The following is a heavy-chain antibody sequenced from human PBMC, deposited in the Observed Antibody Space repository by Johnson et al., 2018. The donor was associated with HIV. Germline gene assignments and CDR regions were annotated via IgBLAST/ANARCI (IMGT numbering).Heavy chain of an antibody. V-gene: IGHV3-33*06. Sequence: QEQLVESGGGVVQPGRSLRLSCAASGFRFRSYVMHWVRQAPGKGLEWVAAIWYDGSNEYYADSVKGRFTISRDNSKNTVFLQMNRLRAEDTALYYCAKLSDNDVYDIWGQGTMVTVSS. CDR1: GFRFRSYV. CDR2: IWYDGSNE. J-gene: IGHJ3*02. D-gene: IGHD6-25*01. CDR3: AKLSDNDVYDI.